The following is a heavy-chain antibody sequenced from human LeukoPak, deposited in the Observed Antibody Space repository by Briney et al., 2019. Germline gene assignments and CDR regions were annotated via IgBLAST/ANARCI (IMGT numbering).Heavy chain of an antibody. Sequence: GGSLRLSCAASGFTFSSYSMNWVRQAPGKGLEWVSSISSSSNYIYYADSVKGRFTISRDNAKNSLYLQMNNLRAEDTAMFYCATSMAQDVDAFHIWGQGTMVTVSS. D-gene: IGHD2-21*01. V-gene: IGHV3-21*01. CDR2: ISSSSNYI. CDR3: ATSMAQDVDAFHI. J-gene: IGHJ3*02. CDR1: GFTFSSYS.